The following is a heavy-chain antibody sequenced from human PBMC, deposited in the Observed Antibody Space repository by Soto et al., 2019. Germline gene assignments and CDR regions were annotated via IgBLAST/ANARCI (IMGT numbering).Heavy chain of an antibody. CDR3: ARQITTVTTSWFDP. J-gene: IGHJ5*02. D-gene: IGHD4-17*01. V-gene: IGHV1-69*01. CDR1: GGTFSSYA. CDR2: IIPIFGTA. Sequence: QVQLVQSGAEVKKPGSSVKVSCKASGGTFSSYAISWVRQAPGQGLEWMGGIIPIFGTANYAQKFQGRVTLTADESTSTDYMELSSLRSGDTAVYYCARQITTVTTSWFDPWGQGTLVTVSS.